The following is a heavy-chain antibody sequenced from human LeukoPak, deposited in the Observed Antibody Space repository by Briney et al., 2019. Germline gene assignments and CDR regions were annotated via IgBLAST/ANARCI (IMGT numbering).Heavy chain of an antibody. CDR3: AKSRVEWLSANWFDP. V-gene: IGHV3-23*01. D-gene: IGHD3-3*01. CDR2: ISGSGGST. Sequence: GGSLSLSCAASGFTFSSYAMSWVRQAPGKGLEWVSAISGSGGSTYYADSVKGRFTISRGNSKNTLYLQMNSLRAEDTAVYYCAKSRVEWLSANWFDPWGQGTLVTVSS. CDR1: GFTFSSYA. J-gene: IGHJ5*02.